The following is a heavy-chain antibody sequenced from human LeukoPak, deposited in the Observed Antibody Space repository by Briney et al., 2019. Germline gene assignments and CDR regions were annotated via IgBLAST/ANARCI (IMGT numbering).Heavy chain of an antibody. J-gene: IGHJ4*02. CDR2: IKEDGSEK. CDR1: GFTFGIYW. D-gene: IGHD3-22*01. V-gene: IGHV3-7*03. Sequence: GGSLRLSCAASGFTFGIYWMSWVRQAPGKGLEWVANIKEDGSEKYYVDSVKGRFTISRDNAKKSLYLQMNSLRAEDTAVYYCARGPYYDSSGYYDYWGQGTLVTVSS. CDR3: ARGPYYDSSGYYDY.